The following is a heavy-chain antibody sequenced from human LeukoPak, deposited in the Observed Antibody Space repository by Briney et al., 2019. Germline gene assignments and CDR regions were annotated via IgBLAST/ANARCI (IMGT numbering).Heavy chain of an antibody. J-gene: IGHJ5*02. CDR3: ARDLEDSSSWSWFDP. V-gene: IGHV1-2*02. Sequence: GASVKVSCKASGYTFTGYYMHWVRQAPGQGLEWMGWINPNSGGTNYAQRFQGRVTMTRDTSISTAYMELSRLRSDDTAVYYCARDLEDSSSWSWFDPWGQGTLVTVSS. CDR2: INPNSGGT. D-gene: IGHD6-13*01. CDR1: GYTFTGYY.